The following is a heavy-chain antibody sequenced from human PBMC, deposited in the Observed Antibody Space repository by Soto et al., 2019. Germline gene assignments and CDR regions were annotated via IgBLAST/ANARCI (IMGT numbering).Heavy chain of an antibody. CDR2: IYYSGST. V-gene: IGHV4-30-4*01. Sequence: PSETLSLTCTVSGGSISSGYYYWSWIRQPPGKGLEWIGYIYYSGSTYYNPSLKSRVTISVDTSKNQFSLKLSSVTAADTAVYYCASAFDIFTRYYFDVWGQGTLVTV. CDR1: GGSISSGYYY. CDR3: ASAFDIFTRYYFDV. J-gene: IGHJ4*02. D-gene: IGHD3-9*01.